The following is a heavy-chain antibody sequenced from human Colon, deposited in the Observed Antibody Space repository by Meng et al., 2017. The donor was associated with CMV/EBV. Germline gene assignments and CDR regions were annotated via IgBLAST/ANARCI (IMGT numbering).Heavy chain of an antibody. V-gene: IGHV1-2*02. D-gene: IGHD1-20*01. CDR2: INPNSGGT. Sequence: QVQLWQAGAEVKKTGASVKVSCKASGYTFTGYYMHWVRQAPGQGLEWMGWINPNSGGTNYAQKFQGRVTMTRDTSISTAYMELSRLRSDDTAVYYCARAPYNWNDEGWFDPWGQGTLVTVSS. CDR1: GYTFTGYY. CDR3: ARAPYNWNDEGWFDP. J-gene: IGHJ5*02.